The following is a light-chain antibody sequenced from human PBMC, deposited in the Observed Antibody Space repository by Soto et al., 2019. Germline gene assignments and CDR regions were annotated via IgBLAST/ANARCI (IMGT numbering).Light chain of an antibody. V-gene: IGLV2-23*02. CDR1: SSDVGTYNL. J-gene: IGLJ3*02. Sequence: QSALTQPASVSGSPGQSITISCNGSSSDVGTYNLVSWYQQHPGKAPKLLIYEVTQRPSGVSNAFSGSKSANTASLTISGLQADDEAVYYCCSYASDNSGVFGGGTKLTVL. CDR2: EVT. CDR3: CSYASDNSGV.